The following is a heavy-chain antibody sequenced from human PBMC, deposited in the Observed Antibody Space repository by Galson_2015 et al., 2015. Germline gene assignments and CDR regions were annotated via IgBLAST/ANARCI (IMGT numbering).Heavy chain of an antibody. CDR1: GFTFSSYG. CDR2: IWYDGSNK. CDR3: ARGPGGTMVQGVPYVHYYYYYMDV. J-gene: IGHJ6*03. V-gene: IGHV3-33*01. D-gene: IGHD3-10*01. Sequence: SLRLSCAASGFTFSSYGMHWVRQAPGKGLEWVAVIWYDGSNKYYADSVKGRFTISRDNSKNTLYLQMNSLRSEDTAVYYCARGPGGTMVQGVPYVHYYYYYMDVWGKGTTVTVSS.